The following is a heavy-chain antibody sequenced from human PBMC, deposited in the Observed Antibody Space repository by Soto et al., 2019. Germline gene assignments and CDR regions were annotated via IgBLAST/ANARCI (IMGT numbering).Heavy chain of an antibody. D-gene: IGHD2-2*01. CDR2: ISYDGSNK. J-gene: IGHJ4*02. CDR3: AKDHCSSTSCYADY. Sequence: QVQLVESGGGVVQPGRSLRLSCVDSGFTFSSYGMHWVRQAPGKGLEWVAVISYDGSNKYYADSVKGRFPISRDNSKNTLYLQMNSLRAEDTAVYYCAKDHCSSTSCYADYWGQGTLVTVSS. V-gene: IGHV3-30*18. CDR1: GFTFSSYG.